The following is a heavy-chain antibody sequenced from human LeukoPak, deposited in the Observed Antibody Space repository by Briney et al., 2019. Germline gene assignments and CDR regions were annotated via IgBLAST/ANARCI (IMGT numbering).Heavy chain of an antibody. CDR1: GGSFSGYY. V-gene: IGHV4-34*01. CDR3: ARAYSCSWYWPSRQSDAFDI. D-gene: IGHD6-13*01. CDR2: INHSGST. Sequence: SEILSLTCAVYGGSFSGYYWSWIRQPPGKGLEWIGEINHSGSTNYNPSLKSRATISVDTSKNQFSLRLSSVTAADTAVYYCARAYSCSWYWPSRQSDAFDIWGQGTMVTVSS. J-gene: IGHJ3*02.